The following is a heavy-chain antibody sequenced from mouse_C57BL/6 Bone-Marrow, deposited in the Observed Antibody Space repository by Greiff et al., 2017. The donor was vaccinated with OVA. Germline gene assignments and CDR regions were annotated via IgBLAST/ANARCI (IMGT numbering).Heavy chain of an antibody. D-gene: IGHD3-2*02. V-gene: IGHV1-82*01. CDR3: ARGTAQAQDAMDY. CDR1: GYAFSSSW. J-gene: IGHJ4*01. Sequence: VQVVESGPELVKPGASVKISCKASGYAFSSSWMNWVKQRPGKGLEWIGRIYPGDGDTNYNGKFKGKATLTADKSSSTAYMQLSSLTSEDSAVYFCARGTAQAQDAMDYWGQGTSVTVSS. CDR2: IYPGDGDT.